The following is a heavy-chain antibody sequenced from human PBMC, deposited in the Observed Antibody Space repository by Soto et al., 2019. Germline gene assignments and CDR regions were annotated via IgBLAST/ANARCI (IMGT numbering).Heavy chain of an antibody. V-gene: IGHV3-30*18. D-gene: IGHD6-13*01. J-gene: IGHJ4*02. CDR2: ISYDGSNK. CDR3: AKDRGYSSSWFDY. Sequence: QVQLVESGGGVVQPGRSLRLSCAASGFTFSSYGMHWVRQAPGKGLEWVAVISYDGSNKYYADSVKGRFTISRDNSKNTVYLQMNSLRDEDTAVYYCAKDRGYSSSWFDYWGQGTLVTVSS. CDR1: GFTFSSYG.